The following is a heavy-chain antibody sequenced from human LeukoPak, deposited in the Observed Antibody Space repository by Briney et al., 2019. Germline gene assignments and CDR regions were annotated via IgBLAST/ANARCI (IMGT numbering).Heavy chain of an antibody. Sequence: AASVKVSCKASGGTFSSYAISWVRQAPGQGLEWMGGIIPIFGTANYAQKFQGRVTITTDESTSTAYMGLSSLRSEDTAVYYCARGKRFLEWNLDYWGQGTLVTVSS. CDR2: IIPIFGTA. CDR3: ARGKRFLEWNLDY. J-gene: IGHJ4*02. D-gene: IGHD3-3*01. CDR1: GGTFSSYA. V-gene: IGHV1-69*05.